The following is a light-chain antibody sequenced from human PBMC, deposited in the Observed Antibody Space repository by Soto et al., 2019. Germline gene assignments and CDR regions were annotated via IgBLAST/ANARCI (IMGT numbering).Light chain of an antibody. CDR2: DAS. Sequence: DIQMTQSPSTLSASVGDRVTISCRASQSISNWLAWYQQKPGKAPKLLIYDASSLESGVPSRFSGSGSGTEFTLTISSLQPEDFATYYCQQYNSYSRTFGQGTRWIS. J-gene: IGKJ1*01. CDR3: QQYNSYSRT. V-gene: IGKV1-5*01. CDR1: QSISNW.